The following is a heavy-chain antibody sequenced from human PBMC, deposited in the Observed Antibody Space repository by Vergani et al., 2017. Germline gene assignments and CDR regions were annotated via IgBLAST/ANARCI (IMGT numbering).Heavy chain of an antibody. J-gene: IGHJ5*02. V-gene: IGHV3-23*01. CDR3: AKTTPEDDYGDYGAWFDP. Sequence: EVQLLESGGGLVQPGGSLRLSCAASGFTFSSYAMSWVRQAPGKGLEWVAAISGSGGSTYYADSVKGRFTISVDNSKNTLYLQMNSLRAEDTAVYYCAKTTPEDDYGDYGAWFDPWGQGTLVTVSS. CDR2: ISGSGGST. CDR1: GFTFSSYA. D-gene: IGHD4-17*01.